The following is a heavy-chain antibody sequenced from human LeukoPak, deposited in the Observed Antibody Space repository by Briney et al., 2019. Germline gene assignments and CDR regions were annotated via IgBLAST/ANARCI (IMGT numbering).Heavy chain of an antibody. Sequence: GGSLRLSCAASGFTFSSYSMNWVRQAPGKGLEWVSSISSSSSYIYYADSVKGRFTISRDNAKNSLYLQMNSLRAEDTAVYYCARNGFEYLDAFDIWGQGTMVTVSS. CDR3: ARNGFEYLDAFDI. V-gene: IGHV3-21*01. CDR1: GFTFSSYS. J-gene: IGHJ3*02. D-gene: IGHD2-2*02. CDR2: ISSSSSYI.